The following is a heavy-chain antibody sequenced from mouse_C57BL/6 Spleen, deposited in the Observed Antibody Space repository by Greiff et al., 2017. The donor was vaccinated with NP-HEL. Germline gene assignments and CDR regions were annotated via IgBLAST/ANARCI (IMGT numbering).Heavy chain of an antibody. CDR3: ARSTVVAYYYAMDY. V-gene: IGHV5-12*01. D-gene: IGHD1-1*01. CDR2: ISNGGGST. J-gene: IGHJ4*01. CDR1: GFTFSDYY. Sequence: EVKLMESGGGLVQPGGSLKLSCAASGFTFSDYYMYWVRQTPEKRLEWVAYISNGGGSTYYPDTVKGRFNISRDNAKNTLYLQMSRLKSEDTAMYYCARSTVVAYYYAMDYWGQGTSVTVSS.